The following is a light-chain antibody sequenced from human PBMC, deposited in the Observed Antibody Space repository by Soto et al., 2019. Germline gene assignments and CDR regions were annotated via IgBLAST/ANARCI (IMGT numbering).Light chain of an antibody. Sequence: QPVLTQSPSASASLGASVKLTCTLSSGHSSYAIAWHQQQPEKGPRYLMKLNSDGSHSQGDGIPDRFSGSSSGAERYLTISSLHSEDEAYYYCQTWGTGPHVVFGGGTKVTVL. V-gene: IGLV4-69*01. J-gene: IGLJ2*01. CDR3: QTWGTGPHVV. CDR1: SGHSSYA. CDR2: LNSDGSH.